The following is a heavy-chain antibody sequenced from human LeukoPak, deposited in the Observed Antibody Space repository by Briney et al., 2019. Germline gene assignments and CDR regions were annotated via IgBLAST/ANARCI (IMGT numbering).Heavy chain of an antibody. CDR1: GYTFTNYD. D-gene: IGHD2-15*01. V-gene: IGHV1-8*01. Sequence: ASVKVSCKASGYTFTNYDINRVRRATGQGLEWMGWMNPNSGNTGYAQKFQGRVTMTRSTSISTAYMELSSLTSEDTAVYYCARVSLGYCSGGTCYFQDHWGQGTLVTVSS. CDR3: ARVSLGYCSGGTCYFQDH. CDR2: MNPNSGNT. J-gene: IGHJ4*02.